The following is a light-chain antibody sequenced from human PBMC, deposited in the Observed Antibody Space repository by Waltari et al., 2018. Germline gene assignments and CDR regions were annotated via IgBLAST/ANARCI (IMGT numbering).Light chain of an antibody. CDR3: NSYTSSNTYV. J-gene: IGLJ1*01. Sequence: QSALTQPASVSGSPGQSITISCTGTSSEVGGYNYVSWYQQHPDKAPKLMIYDVSQRPSGVSDRFSGSKSGSTASLTISGLQAEDEADYYCNSYTSSNTYVFGTGTKVTVL. CDR2: DVS. CDR1: SSEVGGYNY. V-gene: IGLV2-14*01.